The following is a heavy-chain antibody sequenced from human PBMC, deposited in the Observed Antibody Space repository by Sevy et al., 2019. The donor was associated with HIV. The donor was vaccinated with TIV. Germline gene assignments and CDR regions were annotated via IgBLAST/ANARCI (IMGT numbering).Heavy chain of an antibody. CDR2: IKKDGTEK. V-gene: IGHV3-7*03. J-gene: IGHJ6*02. CDR3: ARDCSSTTCLWGLDF. D-gene: IGHD2-2*01. CDR1: GFTFSNYW. Sequence: GGSLRLSCAASGFTFSNYWMSWVRQAPGKGLEWVATIKKDGTEKYYVNSVRGRFTMSRDNAKNSLYLQMNSLGVEDTALYYCARDCSSTTCLWGLDFWGQGTTVTVSS.